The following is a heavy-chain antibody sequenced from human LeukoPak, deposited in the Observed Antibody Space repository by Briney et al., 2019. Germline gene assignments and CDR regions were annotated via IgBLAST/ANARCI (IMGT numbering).Heavy chain of an antibody. CDR3: AGNAGANHHYFFYMDV. CDR1: GGSINNYY. D-gene: IGHD1-26*01. Sequence: PSETLSLTCTVSGGSINNYYWSWIRQSAGKRVEWVGRIYASGSTNYNPSLKSRVTMSVDTSKNQFSLKLNSVTAADTAVYYCAGNAGANHHYFFYMDVWGKGTTVTVSS. CDR2: IYASGST. J-gene: IGHJ6*03. V-gene: IGHV4-4*07.